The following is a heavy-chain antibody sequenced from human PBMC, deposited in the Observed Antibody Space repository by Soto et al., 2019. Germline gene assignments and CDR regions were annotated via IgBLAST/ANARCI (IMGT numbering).Heavy chain of an antibody. V-gene: IGHV4-34*01. Sequence: SETLSLTCAVYGGSFRGYYWSWIRQPPGKGLEWIGEINHSGSTNYNPSLKSRVTISVDTSKNQFSLKLSSVTAADTAVYYCARGQTAAAGSPNFDYWGQGTLVTVSS. CDR3: ARGQTAAAGSPNFDY. CDR2: INHSGST. CDR1: GGSFRGYY. D-gene: IGHD6-13*01. J-gene: IGHJ4*02.